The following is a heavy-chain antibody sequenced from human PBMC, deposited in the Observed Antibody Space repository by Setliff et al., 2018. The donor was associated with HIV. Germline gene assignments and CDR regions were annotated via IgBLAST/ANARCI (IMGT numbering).Heavy chain of an antibody. CDR3: AKSAGYYYDRSAYVYFDY. CDR1: GFTFSNSW. J-gene: IGHJ4*02. CDR2: IKPDGSDQ. D-gene: IGHD3-22*01. V-gene: IGHV3-7*03. Sequence: GGSLRLSCAASGFTFSNSWMNWVRQAPGKGLEWVANIKPDGSDQYYVDSVKGRFTISRDNAKNSLYLQMSSLRAEDTALYYCAKSAGYYYDRSAYVYFDYWGQGARVTVSS.